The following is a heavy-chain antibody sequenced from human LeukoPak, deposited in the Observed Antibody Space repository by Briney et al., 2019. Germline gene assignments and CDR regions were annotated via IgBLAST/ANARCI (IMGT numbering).Heavy chain of an antibody. CDR1: GASVSSDY. Sequence: SETLSLTCTVSGASVSSDYWSWIRQPPGKGLEWIGYVYYSGSTNCNPSLKSRVTISVDTSKNQFSLKLSSVTAADTAVYYCARSPHCTGGSCYHYYYYGLDVWGQGTTVTVSS. V-gene: IGHV4-59*08. J-gene: IGHJ6*02. CDR3: ARSPHCTGGSCYHYYYYGLDV. CDR2: VYYSGST. D-gene: IGHD2-15*01.